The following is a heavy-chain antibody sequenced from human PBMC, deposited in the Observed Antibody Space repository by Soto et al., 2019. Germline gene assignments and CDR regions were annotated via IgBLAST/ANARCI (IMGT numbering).Heavy chain of an antibody. D-gene: IGHD1-7*01. V-gene: IGHV4-39*07. Sequence: SSETLSLTCTVSGGSISSGGYYWSWIRQPPGQGLEWIGEIYRTGSTNYNPSLKSRVTISLDKSENQFSLKVTSLTAADTAVYYCASRDPGTSVDYWGQGTLVTVSS. CDR1: GGSISSGGYY. CDR3: ASRDPGTSVDY. CDR2: IYRTGST. J-gene: IGHJ4*02.